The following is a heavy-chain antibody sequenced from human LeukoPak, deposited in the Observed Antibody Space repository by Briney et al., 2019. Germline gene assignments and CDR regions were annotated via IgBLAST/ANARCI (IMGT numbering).Heavy chain of an antibody. CDR2: IYYSGST. D-gene: IGHD3-22*01. J-gene: IGHJ4*02. CDR3: ARGPYYYDSQTPFDY. CDR1: GGSTSSYY. V-gene: IGHV4-59*01. Sequence: SETLSLTCTVSGGSTSSYYWSWIRQPPGKGLEWIGYIYYSGSTNYNPSLKSRVTISVDTSKNQFSLKLSSVTAADTAVYYCARGPYYYDSQTPFDYWGQGTLVTVSS.